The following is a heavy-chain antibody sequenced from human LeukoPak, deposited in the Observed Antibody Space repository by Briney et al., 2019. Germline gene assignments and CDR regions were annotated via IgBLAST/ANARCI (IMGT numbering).Heavy chain of an antibody. D-gene: IGHD1-7*01. CDR1: GFTFSSYW. CDR3: TRGGTTLDY. Sequence: GGSLRLSCAASGFTFSSYWMHWVRQAPGKGLVWVSRIDTDGSNTAYADSVKGRFTISRDNAKNTLYLQMNSLRAEDTAVYYCTRGGTTLDYWGQGTLVTVPS. V-gene: IGHV3-74*01. J-gene: IGHJ4*02. CDR2: IDTDGSNT.